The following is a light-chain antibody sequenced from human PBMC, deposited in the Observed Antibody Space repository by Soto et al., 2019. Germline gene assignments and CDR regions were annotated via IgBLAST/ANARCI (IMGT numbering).Light chain of an antibody. J-gene: IGLJ3*02. CDR1: SGHSTYI. CDR3: ETWYSNTHKV. Sequence: QPVLTQSSSASASLGSSVKLTCILSSGHSTYIIAWHQQQPGKAPRFLMTLDRSGSYNRGSGVPDRFSGSSSGADRYLTISSLQCDDEGDYYCETWYSNTHKVFGGGTKVTVL. V-gene: IGLV4-60*02. CDR2: LDRSGSY.